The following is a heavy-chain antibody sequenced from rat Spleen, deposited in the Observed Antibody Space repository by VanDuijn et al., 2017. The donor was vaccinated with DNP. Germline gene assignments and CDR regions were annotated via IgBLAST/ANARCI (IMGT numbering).Heavy chain of an antibody. CDR1: GFTFSDYY. CDR2: ISYDGVST. D-gene: IGHD1-4*01. Sequence: EVQLVESGGGLAQPGRSLKLSCAASGFTFSDYYMAWVRRTPAKGLEWVAYISYDGVSTYHGDSVKGRFTISRDIAKNTLYLQMNSLRSEDMATYYCARHVLPLRVWDYWGQGVMVTVSS. CDR3: ARHVLPLRVWDY. V-gene: IGHV5-22*01. J-gene: IGHJ2*01.